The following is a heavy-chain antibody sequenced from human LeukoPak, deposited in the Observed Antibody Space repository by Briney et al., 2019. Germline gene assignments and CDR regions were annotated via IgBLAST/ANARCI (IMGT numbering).Heavy chain of an antibody. J-gene: IGHJ4*02. CDR1: VFTFSSYG. CDR3: ARDIDNGDYVVY. V-gene: IGHV3-23*01. CDR2: IFGNGDTT. D-gene: IGHD4-17*01. Sequence: GGSLRLSCATSVFTFSSYGMCWVRQAPGKELEWVSIIFGNGDTTYYADSVKGRFTVSRDNSKNTLYLQMNSLRAEDTAVYYCARDIDNGDYVVYWGQGTLVTVSS.